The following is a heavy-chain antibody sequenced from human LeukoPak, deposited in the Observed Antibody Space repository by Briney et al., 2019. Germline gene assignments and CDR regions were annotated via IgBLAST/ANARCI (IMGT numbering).Heavy chain of an antibody. D-gene: IGHD3-16*01. CDR1: GGAFSSYS. Sequence: SVKVSCKASGGAFSSYSVSWVRQAPGQGLEWMGRIIPIIDIANYAQKFQGRVSITADKSATNVFMELSSLRPEDTAMYYCARDAHEGGNSYNYGLDVWGQGTAVTVSS. V-gene: IGHV1-69*10. CDR2: IIPIIDIA. J-gene: IGHJ6*02. CDR3: ARDAHEGGNSYNYGLDV.